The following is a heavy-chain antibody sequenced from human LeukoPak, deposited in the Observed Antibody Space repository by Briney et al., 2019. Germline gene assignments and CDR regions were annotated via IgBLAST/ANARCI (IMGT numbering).Heavy chain of an antibody. J-gene: IGHJ4*02. Sequence: AGSLRLSCAASGFTFSNTWMSWVRQAPSTGQERVANIKKDGSEKYYVDSVNGRFTISRDNAKKSLYLQRNSLRAEDTAVYYCARHLSGITGYTYGRGIDYWGQGTLLTVSS. V-gene: IGHV3-7*01. CDR1: GFTFSNTW. CDR2: IKKDGSEK. CDR3: ARHLSGITGYTYGRGIDY. D-gene: IGHD5-18*01.